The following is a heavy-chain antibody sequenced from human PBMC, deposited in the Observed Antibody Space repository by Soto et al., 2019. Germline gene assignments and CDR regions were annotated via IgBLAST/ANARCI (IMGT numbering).Heavy chain of an antibody. Sequence: QVQLVQSGAEVKKPGSSVKVSCKASGGTFSSYTISWVRQAPGQGLEWMGRIIPILGIANYAQKFQGRVTISADKSTSTAYMELCSLRSEDTAVYYCARDPDIVVVVAAFDIWGQGTMVTVSS. CDR3: ARDPDIVVVVAAFDI. CDR2: IIPILGIA. J-gene: IGHJ3*02. D-gene: IGHD2-15*01. V-gene: IGHV1-69*08. CDR1: GGTFSSYT.